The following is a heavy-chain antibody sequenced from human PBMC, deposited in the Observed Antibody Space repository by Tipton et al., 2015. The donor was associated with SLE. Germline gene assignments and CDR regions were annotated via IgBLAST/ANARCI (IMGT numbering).Heavy chain of an antibody. J-gene: IGHJ2*01. Sequence: QVQLVQSGAEVQKPGSSVKVSCKASGGTFGRYAISWVRQAPGQGLEWMGGIMPIFGTPDYAQKFQGRVTITADKSTSIAYMELSSLRFEDTALYYCARDLRAAAFDLWGRGTLVTVSS. D-gene: IGHD6-25*01. CDR2: IMPIFGTP. CDR3: ARDLRAAAFDL. V-gene: IGHV1-69*06. CDR1: GGTFGRYA.